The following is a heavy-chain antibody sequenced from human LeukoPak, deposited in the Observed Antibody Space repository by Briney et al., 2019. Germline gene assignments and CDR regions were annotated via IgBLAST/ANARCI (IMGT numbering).Heavy chain of an antibody. Sequence: PSETLSLTCTVSGYSINRGYYWGWIRQPPGMGLEWIGSIYHSVSTYYNPSLKTRVTISVDTSKNQFSLKLSSVTAADTAVYYCAGSGGSRHNWFDPWGQGTLVTVSS. CDR1: GYSINRGYY. V-gene: IGHV4-38-2*02. CDR3: AGSGGSRHNWFDP. CDR2: IYHSVST. J-gene: IGHJ5*02. D-gene: IGHD2-15*01.